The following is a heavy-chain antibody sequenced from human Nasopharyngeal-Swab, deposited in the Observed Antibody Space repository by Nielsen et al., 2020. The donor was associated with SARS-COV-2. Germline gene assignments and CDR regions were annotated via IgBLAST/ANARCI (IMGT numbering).Heavy chain of an antibody. CDR2: IYYSGST. J-gene: IGHJ4*02. CDR3: ARVPSDYGDPAGFDY. V-gene: IGHV4-39*02. Sequence: GSLRLSCTVSGGSIGSSSYYWGWIRQPPGKGLEWIGYIYYSGSTYYNPSLESRVSMSVDTSKNHFSLKVSSVTAADTAVYYCARVPSDYGDPAGFDYWGQGILVTVSS. CDR1: GGSIGSSSYY. D-gene: IGHD4-17*01.